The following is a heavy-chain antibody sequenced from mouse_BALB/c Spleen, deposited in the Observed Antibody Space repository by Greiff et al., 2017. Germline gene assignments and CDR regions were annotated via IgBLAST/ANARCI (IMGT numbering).Heavy chain of an antibody. CDR1: GFTFSSYA. V-gene: IGHV5-9-4*01. J-gene: IGHJ3*01. CDR3: VGRGNYGFAY. D-gene: IGHD2-1*01. CDR2: ISSGGSYT. Sequence: EVQRVESGGGLVKPGGSLKLSCAASGFTFSSYAMSWVRQSPEKRLEWVAEISSGGSYTYYPDTVTGRFTISRDNAKNTLYLEMSSLRSEDTAMYYCVGRGNYGFAYWGQGTLVTVSA.